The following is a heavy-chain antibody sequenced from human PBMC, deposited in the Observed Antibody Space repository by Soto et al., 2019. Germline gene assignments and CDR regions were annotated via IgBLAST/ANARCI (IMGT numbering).Heavy chain of an antibody. J-gene: IGHJ4*02. V-gene: IGHV3-23*01. CDR1: GFTFSTYA. D-gene: IGHD2-21*01. CDR2: ILHDETP. CDR3: AKDLFPTSGQRFFFES. Sequence: PGGSLRLSCAASGFTFSTYAMTWVRQAPGRGLEWVSTILHDETPFYTDSVEGRFTISRDNVRGTLYLQMNGLRVEDAALYFCAKDLFPTSGQRFFFESWGQGSLVTVSS.